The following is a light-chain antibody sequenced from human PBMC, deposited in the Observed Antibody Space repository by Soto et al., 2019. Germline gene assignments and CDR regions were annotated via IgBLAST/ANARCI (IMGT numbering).Light chain of an antibody. CDR1: QSISSW. Sequence: DIQMTQSPSTLSASVGDRVTITCRASQSISSWLAWYQQKTGKAPKLLIYKSSSVESAVPSSFSGSGSGTELTLTIISLQPDDFATYSCQQYSSYPWTFGQGTKVEIK. CDR3: QQYSSYPWT. CDR2: KSS. J-gene: IGKJ1*01. V-gene: IGKV1-5*03.